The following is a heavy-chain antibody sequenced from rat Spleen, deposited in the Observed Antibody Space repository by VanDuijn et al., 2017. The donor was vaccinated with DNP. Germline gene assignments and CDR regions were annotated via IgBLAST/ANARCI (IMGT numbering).Heavy chain of an antibody. CDR1: GFSLTSYH. D-gene: IGHD4-3*01. Sequence: QVQLRESGPDLVQPSQTLSLACTVSGFSLTSYHMHWVRQPSGKGLEWMGVIWTDGNTDYNSALKSRLSISRDTSKSQVFLKMNSLQTEDTATYYCARDLIIRDTTSAMDAWGQGTSVTVSS. CDR3: ARDLIIRDTTSAMDA. CDR2: IWTDGNT. J-gene: IGHJ4*01. V-gene: IGHV2-30*01.